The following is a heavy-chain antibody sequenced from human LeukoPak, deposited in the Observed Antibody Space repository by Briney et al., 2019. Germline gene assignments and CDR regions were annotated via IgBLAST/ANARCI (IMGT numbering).Heavy chain of an antibody. CDR2: IWYDGSNK. CDR1: GFTFSDYY. Sequence: GGSLRLSGAASGFTFSDYYMSWIRQAPGKGLEWVAVIWYDGSNKYYADSVKGRFTISRDNSKNTLSLQMSSLRVEDTAVYYCARDLVISMVRGGYGMDVWGQGTTVTVSS. V-gene: IGHV3-33*08. J-gene: IGHJ6*02. D-gene: IGHD3-10*01. CDR3: ARDLVISMVRGGYGMDV.